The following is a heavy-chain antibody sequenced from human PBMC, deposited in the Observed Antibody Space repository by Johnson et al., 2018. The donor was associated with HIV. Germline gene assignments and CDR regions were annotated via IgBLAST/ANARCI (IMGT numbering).Heavy chain of an antibody. CDR3: ARGGVVHDAFDI. J-gene: IGHJ3*02. D-gene: IGHD3-16*01. CDR1: GFTFSSYA. CDR2: ISGSGGST. Sequence: VQLVESGGGLVQPGGSLRLACAASGFTFSSYAMSWVRQAPGKGLEWVSAISGSGGSTYYADSVKGRFIISRDNSKNTLYLQMNSLRAEDTAVYYCARGGVVHDAFDIWGQGTMVTVSS. V-gene: IGHV3-23*04.